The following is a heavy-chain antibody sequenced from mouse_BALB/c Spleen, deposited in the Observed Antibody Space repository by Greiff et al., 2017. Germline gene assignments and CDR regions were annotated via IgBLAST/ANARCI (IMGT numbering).Heavy chain of an antibody. J-gene: IGHJ4*01. Sequence: ESGPGILQPSQTLSLTCSFSGFSLSTSGMGVSWIRQPSGKGLEWLAHIYWDDDKRYNPSLKSRLTISKDTSRNQVFLKITSVDTADTATYYCARKVYYRYEGESAMDYWGQGTSVTVSS. CDR2: IYWDDDK. CDR3: ARKVYYRYEGESAMDY. CDR1: GFSLSTSGMG. D-gene: IGHD2-14*01. V-gene: IGHV8-12*01.